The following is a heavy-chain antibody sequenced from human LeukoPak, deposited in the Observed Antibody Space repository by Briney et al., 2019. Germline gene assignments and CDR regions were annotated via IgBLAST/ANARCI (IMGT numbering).Heavy chain of an antibody. CDR3: AEGVREPVTWWDY. D-gene: IGHD2-15*01. J-gene: IGHJ4*02. V-gene: IGHV3-73*01. CDR2: IRSKANSYAT. Sequence: GGSLRLSCAASGFTFSGSAMHWVRQAPGKGLEWVGGIRSKANSYATAYAASVKGRFTISRDDSKTMAYLKMNSLKTGDTAVYYCAEGVREPVTWWDYWGQGTLVTVSS. CDR1: GFTFSGSA.